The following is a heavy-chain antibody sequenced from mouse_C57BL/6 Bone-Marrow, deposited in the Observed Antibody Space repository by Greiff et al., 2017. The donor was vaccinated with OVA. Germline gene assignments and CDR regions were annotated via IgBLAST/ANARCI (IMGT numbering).Heavy chain of an antibody. D-gene: IGHD1-1*01. Sequence: EVQRVESGPELVKPGASVKISCKASGYSFTGYYMNWVKQSPEKSLEWIGEINPSTGGTTYNQKFKAKATLTVDKSSSTAYMQLKSLTSEDSAVYYCARSRDVHYGSRWYFDVWGTGTTVTVSS. CDR3: ARSRDVHYGSRWYFDV. V-gene: IGHV1-42*01. CDR2: INPSTGGT. J-gene: IGHJ1*03. CDR1: GYSFTGYY.